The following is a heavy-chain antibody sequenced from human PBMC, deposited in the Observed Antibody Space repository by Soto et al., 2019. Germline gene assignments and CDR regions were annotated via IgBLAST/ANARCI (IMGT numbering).Heavy chain of an antibody. J-gene: IGHJ6*03. Sequence: QVQLQQWGAGLLKPSETLSLTCAVYGGSFSGYYWSWIRQPPGKGLEWIGEINHSGSTNYNPSLKSRVTISVDTSKNQFSLKLSSVTAADTAVYYCARGRRPPRGRGYYYYYYMDVWGKGTTVTVSS. CDR3: ARGRRPPRGRGYYYYYYMDV. CDR2: INHSGST. V-gene: IGHV4-34*01. CDR1: GGSFSGYY.